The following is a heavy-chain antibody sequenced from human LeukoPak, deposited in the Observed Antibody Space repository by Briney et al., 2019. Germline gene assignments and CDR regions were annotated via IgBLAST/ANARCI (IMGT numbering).Heavy chain of an antibody. Sequence: ASVKVSCKASGYTFRIYYMHWVRQAPGQGREWMGIINPITGATTYARSFQDRITITRDTSTSTIYMELSSLRSEDTAVYFCARDGPGYSSTSTDYMDVWGKGTTVTVSS. CDR1: GYTFRIYY. J-gene: IGHJ6*03. V-gene: IGHV1-46*01. CDR3: ARDGPGYSSTSTDYMDV. D-gene: IGHD6-13*01. CDR2: INPITGAT.